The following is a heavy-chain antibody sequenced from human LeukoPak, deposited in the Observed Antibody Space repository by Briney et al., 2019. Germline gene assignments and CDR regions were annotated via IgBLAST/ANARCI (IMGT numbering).Heavy chain of an antibody. CDR3: ARQKWEQQGRDYYFNGLDV. J-gene: IGHJ6*02. D-gene: IGHD1/OR15-1a*01. V-gene: IGHV4-4*02. CDR1: IGSISSSKW. Sequence: SETLSLTCSVSIGSISSSKWWSWVRQSPVKGLEWGGEIYLYGTTNYNPSFTSRVTMSVDRSRNQFSLKLTSVTAADTAVYYCARQKWEQQGRDYYFNGLDVWGPGTTVIVSS. CDR2: IYLYGTT.